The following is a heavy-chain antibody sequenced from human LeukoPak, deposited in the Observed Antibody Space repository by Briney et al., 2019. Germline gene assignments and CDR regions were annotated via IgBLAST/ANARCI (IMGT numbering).Heavy chain of an antibody. V-gene: IGHV3-30*02. CDR1: GFTFSSYG. CDR3: AKESDAFDV. J-gene: IGHJ3*01. CDR2: ISYDGSND. Sequence: PGGSLRLSCAASGFTFSSYGMHWVRQAPGKGLEWVAFISYDGSNDHYADSVKGRFTISSDNSKNTLYLQMNSLRDEDTAVYYCAKESDAFDVWGQGTMVTVSS.